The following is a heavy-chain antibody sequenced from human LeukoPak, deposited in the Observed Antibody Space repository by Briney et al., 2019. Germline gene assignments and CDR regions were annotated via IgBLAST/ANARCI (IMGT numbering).Heavy chain of an antibody. V-gene: IGHV4-4*02. Sequence: SETLSLTCAVSGGSISSSSWWSWVRQPPGKGLEWIGEIYHSGSTNYNPSLKSRVTISLDKSKNQFSLRLSSVTAADTAVYYCARKSSSWYGLMNYWGQGTLSPSPQ. CDR2: IYHSGST. J-gene: IGHJ4*02. D-gene: IGHD6-13*01. CDR3: ARKSSSWYGLMNY. CDR1: GGSISSSSW.